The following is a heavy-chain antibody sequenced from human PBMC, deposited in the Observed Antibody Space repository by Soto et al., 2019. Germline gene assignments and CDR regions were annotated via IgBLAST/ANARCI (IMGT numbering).Heavy chain of an antibody. CDR1: GYSFTSQW. J-gene: IGHJ4*02. CDR3: ARHATVIREVPIDY. CDR2: IDPSDSYT. Sequence: PGESLKISCKGSGYSFTSQWISWVRQMPGKGLEWMGRIDPSDSYTNYSPSFQGHVTISADKSISTAYLQWSSLEASDTAIYYCARHATVIREVPIDYWGQGTLVTVSS. D-gene: IGHD3-10*01. V-gene: IGHV5-10-1*01.